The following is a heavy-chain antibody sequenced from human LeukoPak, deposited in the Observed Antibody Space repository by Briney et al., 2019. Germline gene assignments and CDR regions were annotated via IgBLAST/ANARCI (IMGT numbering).Heavy chain of an antibody. D-gene: IGHD3-3*01. CDR3: ARDAISSYYDLWSGYYGMDV. CDR1: GFTFSSYE. V-gene: IGHV3-48*03. Sequence: GGSLRLSCAASGFTFSSYEMNWVRQAPGKGLKWVSYISSSGSTIYYADSVKGRFTISRDNAKNSLYLQMNSLRAEDTAVYYCARDAISSYYDLWSGYYGMDVWGQGTTVTVSS. J-gene: IGHJ6*02. CDR2: ISSSGSTI.